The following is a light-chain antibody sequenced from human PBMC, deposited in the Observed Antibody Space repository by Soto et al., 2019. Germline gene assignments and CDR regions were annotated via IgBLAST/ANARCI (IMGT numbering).Light chain of an antibody. J-gene: IGKJ4*01. Sequence: AIRMTQSPSSLSASTGDRVTITCRASQGISSYLAWYQQKPGKAPKLLIYAASTLQSVVPSRLSVSGSVTDFTLTISCLQSDDVATDYCQAYYSYPLSIGGGTKVDIK. CDR1: QGISSY. V-gene: IGKV1-8*01. CDR3: QAYYSYPLS. CDR2: AAS.